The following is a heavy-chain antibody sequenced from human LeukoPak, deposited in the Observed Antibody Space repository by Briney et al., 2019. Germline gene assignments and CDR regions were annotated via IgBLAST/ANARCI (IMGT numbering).Heavy chain of an antibody. V-gene: IGHV1-69*05. CDR2: IIPIFGTA. J-gene: IGHJ6*03. CDR3: ARACSGPSSSWYQAHYYYYYMDV. CDR1: GGTFSSYA. D-gene: IGHD6-13*01. Sequence: SVKVSCKASGGTFSSYAIIWVRQAPGQGLEWMGGIIPIFGTANYAQKFQGRVTITTDESTSTAYMELSSLRSEDTAVYYCARACSGPSSSWYQAHYYYYYMDVWGKGTTVTVSS.